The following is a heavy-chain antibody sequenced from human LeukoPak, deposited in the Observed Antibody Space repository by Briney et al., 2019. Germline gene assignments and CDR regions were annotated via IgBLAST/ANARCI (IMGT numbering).Heavy chain of an antibody. J-gene: IGHJ4*02. V-gene: IGHV3-21*01. D-gene: IGHD6-19*01. Sequence: GGSLRLSCAASGFTFSSYSMNWVRQAPGKGLEWVSSISGSSSYIYYADSVKGRFTISRDNGKNSLYLQMNSLRAEDTAVYYCARPAARYSSGWFPRDYFDYWGQGTLVTVSS. CDR2: ISGSSSYI. CDR1: GFTFSSYS. CDR3: ARPAARYSSGWFPRDYFDY.